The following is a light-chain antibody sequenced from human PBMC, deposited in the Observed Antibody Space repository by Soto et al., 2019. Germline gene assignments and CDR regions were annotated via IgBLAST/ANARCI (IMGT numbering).Light chain of an antibody. CDR1: QSVSSN. V-gene: IGKV3-15*01. CDR2: GAS. Sequence: EIVMTQSPATLYVSPGERVTLSCRASQSVSSNLAWYQQKPGQAPRLLIYGASTRASGISARFSGSGSGTEFTLTISSLQSEDFAVYFCQQYNSWPPTFGQGTKLEIK. CDR3: QQYNSWPPT. J-gene: IGKJ2*01.